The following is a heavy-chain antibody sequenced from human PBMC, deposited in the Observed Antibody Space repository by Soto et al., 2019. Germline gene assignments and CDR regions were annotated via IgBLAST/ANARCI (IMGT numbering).Heavy chain of an antibody. CDR1: GGSFSGYY. J-gene: IGHJ4*02. V-gene: IGHV4-34*01. Sequence: QVQLQQWGAGLLKPSETLSLTCAVYGGSFSGYYWSWIRQPPGKGLEWIGEINHSGSTNYNPSLKSRVTISLGTSKNQFSLKLSSVTAADAAVYYCARGKWLRSSFDYWGQGTLVTVSS. CDR3: ARGKWLRSSFDY. D-gene: IGHD5-12*01. CDR2: INHSGST.